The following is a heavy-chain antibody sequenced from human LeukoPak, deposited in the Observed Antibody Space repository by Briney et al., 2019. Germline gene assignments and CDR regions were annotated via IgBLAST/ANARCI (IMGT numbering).Heavy chain of an antibody. J-gene: IGHJ3*02. Sequence: SETLSLTCTVSGGSINNYYWSWIRQPPGKGLEFIGYIYYTGTTNYNPSLKSRLVISVDTSKNQFSLRLTSVTAADTAVYYCARDDWGLAFDIWGQGTMVTVSS. V-gene: IGHV4-59*01. CDR3: ARDDWGLAFDI. CDR2: IYYTGTT. CDR1: GGSINNYY. D-gene: IGHD3-16*01.